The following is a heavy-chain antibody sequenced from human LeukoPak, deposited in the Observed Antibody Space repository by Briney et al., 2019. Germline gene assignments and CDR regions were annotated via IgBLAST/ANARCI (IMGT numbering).Heavy chain of an antibody. CDR2: ISSSSSYI. D-gene: IGHD1-7*01. CDR1: GFTFSSYS. V-gene: IGHV3-21*01. CDR3: ARVANNRNYAPFDY. J-gene: IGHJ4*02. Sequence: GGSLRLSCAASGFTFSSYSMNWVRQAPGKGLEWVSSISSSSSYIYYADSVKGRFTISRDNAKNSLYLQMNSLRAEDTAVYYCARVANNRNYAPFDYWGQGTLVTVSS.